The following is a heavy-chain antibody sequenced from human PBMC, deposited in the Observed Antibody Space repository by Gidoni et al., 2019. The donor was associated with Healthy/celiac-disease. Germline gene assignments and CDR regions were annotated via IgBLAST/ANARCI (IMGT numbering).Heavy chain of an antibody. V-gene: IGHV4-39*01. CDR3: ARLIAAAGTGWFDP. J-gene: IGHJ5*02. D-gene: IGHD6-13*01. Sequence: QLQLQESGPGLVKPSETLSLTCTVSGGSISSSSYYWGWLRQPPGKGLEWIGSIYYSGSTYYNPSLKSRVTISVDTSKNQFSLKLSSVTAADTAVYYCARLIAAAGTGWFDPWGQGTLVTVSS. CDR2: IYYSGST. CDR1: GGSISSSSYY.